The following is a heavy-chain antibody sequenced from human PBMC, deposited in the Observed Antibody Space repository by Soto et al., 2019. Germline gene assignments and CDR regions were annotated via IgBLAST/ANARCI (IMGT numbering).Heavy chain of an antibody. CDR1: GYTFTSYY. CDR3: ARDQEPSTLYYDYYYMDV. Sequence: QVQLVQSGAEVKKPGASVTVSCKASGYTFTSYYIHWVRQAPGQGLEWMGIINPSGGSTSYAQKFQGRVTMTRGTSTSTVYMEVSGRRSEDTAVYYCARDQEPSTLYYDYYYMDVWGKGTTVTVSS. J-gene: IGHJ6*03. V-gene: IGHV1-46*03. CDR2: INPSGGST.